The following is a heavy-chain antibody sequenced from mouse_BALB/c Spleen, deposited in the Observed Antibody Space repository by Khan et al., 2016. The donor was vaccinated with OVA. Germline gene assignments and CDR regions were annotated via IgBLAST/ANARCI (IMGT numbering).Heavy chain of an antibody. J-gene: IGHJ4*01. Sequence: QIQLVQSGPELKKPGETVKISCKASGYTFTNSGMNWVKQAPGKGLKWMGWINTYTGEPTYADDFKGRFAFSLETSASTAYLQINNLKSEDTATYFSARPPDVSYVLVYWGQGTSVTVSS. CDR1: GYTFTNSG. V-gene: IGHV9-3-1*01. CDR2: INTYTGEP. CDR3: ARPPDVSYVLVY.